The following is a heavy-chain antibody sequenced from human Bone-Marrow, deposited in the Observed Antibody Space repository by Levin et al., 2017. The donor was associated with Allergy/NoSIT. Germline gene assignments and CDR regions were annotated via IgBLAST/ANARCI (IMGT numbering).Heavy chain of an antibody. J-gene: IGHJ4*02. CDR3: ARDHYYDSSEYYHYFDL. CDR2: ISARGSMT. CDR1: GFRFSDFY. Sequence: GESLKISCAASGFRFSDFYMTWIRQAPGKGLEWVSYISARGSMTYYAESVKGRFTVSGDNADNSLYLQMNSLRAEDTAVYYCARDHYYDSSEYYHYFDLWGQGTLVTVSA. V-gene: IGHV3-11*01. D-gene: IGHD3-22*01.